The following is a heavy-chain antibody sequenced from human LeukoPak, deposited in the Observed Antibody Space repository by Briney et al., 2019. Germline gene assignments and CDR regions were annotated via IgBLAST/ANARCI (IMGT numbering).Heavy chain of an antibody. J-gene: IGHJ4*02. CDR3: ARGYYYGSGNMGAFDY. D-gene: IGHD3-10*01. Sequence: SETLSLTCTVSGYSISRGYSWGWIRQPPGKGLEWIGNIYHSGSTNYNPSLKSRVTISVDTSKNQFSLKLSSVTAADTAVYYCARGYYYGSGNMGAFDYWGQGTLVTVSS. V-gene: IGHV4-38-2*02. CDR1: GYSISRGYS. CDR2: IYHSGST.